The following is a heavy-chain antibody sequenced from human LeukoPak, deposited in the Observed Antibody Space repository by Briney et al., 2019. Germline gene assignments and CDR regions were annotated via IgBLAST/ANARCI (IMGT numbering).Heavy chain of an antibody. J-gene: IGHJ4*02. Sequence: SETLSLTCTVSGGSISSSSYYWGWIRQPPGKGLEWIGSIYYSGSTYYNPSLKSRVTISVDTSKNQFSLKLSPVTAADTAVYYCARDLTYYDFWSGYYTYTLSFVDWGQGTLVTVSS. CDR1: GGSISSSSYY. V-gene: IGHV4-39*07. D-gene: IGHD3-3*01. CDR3: ARDLTYYDFWSGYYTYTLSFVD. CDR2: IYYSGST.